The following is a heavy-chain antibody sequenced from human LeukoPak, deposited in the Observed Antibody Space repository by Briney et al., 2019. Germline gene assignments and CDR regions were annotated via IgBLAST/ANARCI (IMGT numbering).Heavy chain of an antibody. CDR2: IYYSGST. CDR1: GGSISSYY. CDR3: ARVAYSSSLDAYFDY. D-gene: IGHD6-13*01. J-gene: IGHJ4*02. Sequence: SETLSLTCTVSGGSISSYYWSWIRQPPGKGLEWIGYIYYSGSTNYNPSLKSRVTISVDTSKNQFSLKLSSVTAADTAVYYCARVAYSSSLDAYFDYWGQGTLVTVSS. V-gene: IGHV4-59*01.